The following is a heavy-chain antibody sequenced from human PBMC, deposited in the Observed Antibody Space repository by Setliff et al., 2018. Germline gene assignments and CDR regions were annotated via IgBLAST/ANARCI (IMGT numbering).Heavy chain of an antibody. Sequence: PSETLSLTCTVSSGSISSDNYYWGWICQPPGKGLEWIGTLSYNGNAYYTPSLKSRVTISIDTSKNQFSLKLSSVTAADTAVYYCARGSYYDSSGYSPDFFDYWGQGTLVTVSS. D-gene: IGHD3-22*01. CDR3: ARGSYYDSSGYSPDFFDY. CDR2: LSYNGNA. J-gene: IGHJ4*02. V-gene: IGHV4-39*01. CDR1: SGSISSDNYY.